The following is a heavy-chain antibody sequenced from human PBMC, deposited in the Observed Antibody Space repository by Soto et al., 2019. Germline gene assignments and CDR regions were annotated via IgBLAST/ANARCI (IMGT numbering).Heavy chain of an antibody. V-gene: IGHV4-39*01. Sequence: SETLSLTCTVSGGSISSSSYYWGWIRQPPGKGLEWMGSIYYSGSTYYSPSLKRRVTISVDTSKNEFSLKLSSVTAADTAVYYCARHLYCDFWSGYGNYGMDVWGQGTTVTVSS. CDR3: ARHLYCDFWSGYGNYGMDV. J-gene: IGHJ6*02. D-gene: IGHD3-3*01. CDR1: GGSISSSSYY. CDR2: IYYSGST.